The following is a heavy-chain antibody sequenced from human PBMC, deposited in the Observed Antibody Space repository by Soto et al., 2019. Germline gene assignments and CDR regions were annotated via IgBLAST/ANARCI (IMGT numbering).Heavy chain of an antibody. CDR2: IKSKTDGGPT. CDR1: GFTFSNAW. Sequence: EVQLVESGGGLVKPGGSLRLSCAASGFTFSNAWMNWVRQAPGKGLEWVGRIKSKTDGGPTHYAAPVKGRFTISRDDSINTLYLQVHSLRTEDTAVYYCTSFSGGSGYLFDYYGEGTLVTFSS. CDR3: TSFSGGSGYLFDY. V-gene: IGHV3-15*07. D-gene: IGHD2-15*01. J-gene: IGHJ4*02.